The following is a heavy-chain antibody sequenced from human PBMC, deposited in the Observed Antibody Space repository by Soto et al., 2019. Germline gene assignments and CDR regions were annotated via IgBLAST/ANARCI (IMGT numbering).Heavy chain of an antibody. CDR2: IYYSGST. J-gene: IGHJ4*02. D-gene: IGHD3-16*02. CDR1: GGSISSSSYY. CDR3: AGLRLGELSLRPFDY. V-gene: IGHV4-39*01. Sequence: SETLSLTCTVSGGSISSSSYYWGWIRQPPGKGLEWIGSIYYSGSTYYNPSLKSRVTISVDTSKNQFSLKLSSVTAADTAVYYCAGLRLGELSLRPFDYWGQGTLVTVSS.